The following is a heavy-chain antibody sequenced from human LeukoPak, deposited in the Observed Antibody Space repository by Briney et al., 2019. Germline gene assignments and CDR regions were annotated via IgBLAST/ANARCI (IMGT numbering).Heavy chain of an antibody. J-gene: IGHJ4*02. V-gene: IGHV3-30-3*01. CDR3: ARDYDDYSSGWYLY. CDR2: ISYDGSNK. CDR1: GFTFSSYA. D-gene: IGHD6-19*01. Sequence: GGSLRLSCAASGFTFSSYAMHWVRQAPGKGLEWVAVISYDGSNKYYADSVKGRFTISRDNSKNTLYLQMNSLRAEDTAVYYCARDYDDYSSGWYLYWGQGTLVTVSS.